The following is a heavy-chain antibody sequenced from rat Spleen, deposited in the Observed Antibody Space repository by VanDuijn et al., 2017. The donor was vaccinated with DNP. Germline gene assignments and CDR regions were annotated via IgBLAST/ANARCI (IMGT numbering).Heavy chain of an antibody. CDR1: GFSLTCNS. J-gene: IGHJ2*01. CDR3: VRDPYNSGFDY. D-gene: IGHD4-3*01. Sequence: QVQLKESGPGLVQPSQTMSLTCTVAGFSLTCNSVHWVRQSPGKGLDWMGVMWSSGDTSYNSGLKSRLSISRDTSKSQIFLKMNSLQTDDTATYYCVRDPYNSGFDYWGQGVMVTVSS. V-gene: IGHV2-32*01. CDR2: MWSSGDT.